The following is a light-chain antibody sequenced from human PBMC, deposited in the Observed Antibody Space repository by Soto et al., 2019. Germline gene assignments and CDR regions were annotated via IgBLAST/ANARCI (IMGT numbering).Light chain of an antibody. V-gene: IGLV2-23*02. Sequence: QSALTHPASVSGSPGQSITISCTGTSSDVGSYNLVSWYQQHPGKAPKLMIYEVSKRPSGVSNRFSGSKSGNTASLTISGLQAEDEADYYCCSYAGSSTPFYVFGTGTKVTVL. CDR1: SSDVGSYNL. CDR3: CSYAGSSTPFYV. J-gene: IGLJ1*01. CDR2: EVS.